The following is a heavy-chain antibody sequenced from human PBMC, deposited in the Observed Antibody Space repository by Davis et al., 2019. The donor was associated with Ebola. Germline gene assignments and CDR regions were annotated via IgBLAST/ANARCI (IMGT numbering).Heavy chain of an antibody. V-gene: IGHV5-51*01. Sequence: GESLKISCKGSGYSFTSYWIGWVRQMPGKGLEWMGIIYPGDSDTRYSPFFQGQVTISADKSISTAYLQWSSLKASDTAMYYCARVGRYCSGGSCYSYPFDYWGQGTLVTVSS. CDR1: GYSFTSYW. J-gene: IGHJ4*02. CDR2: IYPGDSDT. D-gene: IGHD2-15*01. CDR3: ARVGRYCSGGSCYSYPFDY.